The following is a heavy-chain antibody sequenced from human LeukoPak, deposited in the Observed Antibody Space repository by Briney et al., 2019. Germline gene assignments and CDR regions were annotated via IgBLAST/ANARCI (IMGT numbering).Heavy chain of an antibody. CDR1: GFTFSSYG. CDR3: AKSQGIVGAITKWFDP. Sequence: PGGSLRLSCAASGFTFSSYGMHWVRQAPGKGLEWVAVIWYDGSNKYYADSVKGRFTISRDNSKNTLYLQMNSLRAEDTAVYHCAKSQGIVGAITKWFDPWGQGTLVTVSS. CDR2: IWYDGSNK. D-gene: IGHD1-26*01. V-gene: IGHV3-33*06. J-gene: IGHJ5*02.